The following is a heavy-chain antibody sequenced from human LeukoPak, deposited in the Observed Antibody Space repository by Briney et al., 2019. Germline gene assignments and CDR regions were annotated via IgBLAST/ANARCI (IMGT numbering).Heavy chain of an antibody. CDR1: GFTFGSYA. V-gene: IGHV3-23*01. CDR3: AKAPGSGYAYGYFDS. D-gene: IGHD5-18*01. J-gene: IGHJ4*02. Sequence: GGSLRLSCAASGFTFGSYAMSWVRQAPGKGLEWDSGISGSGGDTNYADSVKGRFTISRDNSKNTQYLQMNSLRAEDTAPYYCAKAPGSGYAYGYFDSWGQGTPVTVSS. CDR2: ISGSGGDT.